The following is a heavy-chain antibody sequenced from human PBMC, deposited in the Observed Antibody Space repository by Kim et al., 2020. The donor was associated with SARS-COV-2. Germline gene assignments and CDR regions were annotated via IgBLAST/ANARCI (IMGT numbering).Heavy chain of an antibody. CDR2: FDPEDGET. V-gene: IGHV1-24*01. Sequence: ASVKVSCKVSGHTLSELSMHWVRQAPGKGLEWMGGFDPEDGETLYAQKFQGRVTMTEDTSADTAYLELSSLRSEDTAVYYCVTDGPIWSGYYKTEYMQQWGQGTEVIVSS. D-gene: IGHD3-3*01. J-gene: IGHJ1*01. CDR3: VTDGPIWSGYYKTEYMQQ. CDR1: GHTLSELS.